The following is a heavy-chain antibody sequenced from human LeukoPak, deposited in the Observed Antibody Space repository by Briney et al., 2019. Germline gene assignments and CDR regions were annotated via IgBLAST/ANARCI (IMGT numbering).Heavy chain of an antibody. J-gene: IGHJ4*02. CDR1: GGSISNYY. CDR3: ARGGYYYDSSGYYRFDY. V-gene: IGHV4-4*07. Sequence: SETLSLTCTVSGGSISNYYWSWIRQPAGKGLEWIGRIYTSGSTNYNPSLKSRVTMSVDTSKNQFSLKLSSVTAADTAVYYCARGGYYYDSSGYYRFDYWGQGTLVTVSS. D-gene: IGHD3-22*01. CDR2: IYTSGST.